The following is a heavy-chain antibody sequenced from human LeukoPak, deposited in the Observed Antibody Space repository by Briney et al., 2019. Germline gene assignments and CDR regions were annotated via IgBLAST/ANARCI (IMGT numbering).Heavy chain of an antibody. V-gene: IGHV4-34*01. D-gene: IGHD2-2*01. Sequence: PSETLSLTCAVYGGSFSGYYWSWIRQPPGKGLEWIGEINHSGSTNYNPSLKSRVTISVDTSKNQFSLKLSSVTAADTAVYYCARGSPYCSSTSCYFNWFDPWGREPWSPSPQ. CDR3: ARGSPYCSSTSCYFNWFDP. CDR2: INHSGST. CDR1: GGSFSGYY. J-gene: IGHJ5*02.